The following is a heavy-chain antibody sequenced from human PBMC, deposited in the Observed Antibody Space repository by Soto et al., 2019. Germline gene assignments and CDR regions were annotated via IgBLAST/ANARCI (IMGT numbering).Heavy chain of an antibody. Sequence: SETLSLTCTVSGGSISSYYWSWIRQPPGKGLEWIGYIYYSGSTNYNPSLKSRVTISVDTSKNQFSLKLSSVTAADTAVYYCARDEHSGYLTAFDIWGQGTVVTVSS. J-gene: IGHJ3*02. CDR1: GGSISSYY. V-gene: IGHV4-59*01. CDR3: ARDEHSGYLTAFDI. D-gene: IGHD5-12*01. CDR2: IYYSGST.